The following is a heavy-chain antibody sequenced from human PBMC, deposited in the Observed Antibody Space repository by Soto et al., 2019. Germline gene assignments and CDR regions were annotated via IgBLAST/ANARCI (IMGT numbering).Heavy chain of an antibody. CDR1: GGTFSSYA. Sequence: GASVKVSCKASGGTFSSYAISWVRQAPGQGLEWMGGIIPIFGTANYAQKFQGRVTITADESTSTAYMELSSLRSEDTAVYYCAIWEAPQQDNYDILTGPPAGDAFDIWGQGTMVTV. D-gene: IGHD3-9*01. CDR2: IIPIFGTA. V-gene: IGHV1-69*13. J-gene: IGHJ3*02. CDR3: AIWEAPQQDNYDILTGPPAGDAFDI.